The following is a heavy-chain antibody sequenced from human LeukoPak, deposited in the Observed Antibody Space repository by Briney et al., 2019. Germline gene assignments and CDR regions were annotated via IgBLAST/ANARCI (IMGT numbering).Heavy chain of an antibody. V-gene: IGHV3-21*01. CDR1: GFTFSSYS. D-gene: IGHD3-10*01. CDR2: ISGISSY. J-gene: IGHJ4*02. Sequence: NPGGSLRLSCAASGFTFSSYSLNWVRQAPGKGLEWVSCISGISSYYADSVKGRFTISRDNAKNSLYLQMNSLRAEDTAVYYCARDAYGSGSYYIDYWGQGTLVTVSS. CDR3: ARDAYGSGSYYIDY.